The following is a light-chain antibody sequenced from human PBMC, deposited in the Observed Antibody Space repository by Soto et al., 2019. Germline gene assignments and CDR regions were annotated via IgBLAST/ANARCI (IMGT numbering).Light chain of an antibody. Sequence: EIVLTQSPGTLSLFPGERATLSCRASQSISSSYLAWYQQKPGQAPRLLIYGASSRATGIPDRFSGAGSATDFTLTIIRLEPEDFAVYYCHQYGSAPAWTFGQGTKVEIK. CDR1: QSISSSY. J-gene: IGKJ1*01. CDR2: GAS. V-gene: IGKV3-20*01. CDR3: HQYGSAPAWT.